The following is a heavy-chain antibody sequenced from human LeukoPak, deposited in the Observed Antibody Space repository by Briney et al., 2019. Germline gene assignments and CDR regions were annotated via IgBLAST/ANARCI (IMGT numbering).Heavy chain of an antibody. J-gene: IGHJ4*02. CDR1: GYTFTSYG. CDR3: ARASNNRLVAPFDY. Sequence: ASVKVSCKASGYTFTSYGISWVRQAPGQGLEWMGWISAYNGNTNYAQKLQGRVTMTTDTSTSTAYMELSSLRSEDTAVYYCARASNNRLVAPFDYWGQGTLVTVSS. CDR2: ISAYNGNT. D-gene: IGHD1/OR15-1a*01. V-gene: IGHV1-18*01.